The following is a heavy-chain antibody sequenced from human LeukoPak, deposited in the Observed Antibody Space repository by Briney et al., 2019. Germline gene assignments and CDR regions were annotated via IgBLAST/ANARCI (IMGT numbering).Heavy chain of an antibody. V-gene: IGHV3-30*02. J-gene: IGHJ4*02. CDR1: GFTFSSYG. D-gene: IGHD2-15*01. CDR3: AKDLTSCSGGSCYPSYYFDY. CDR2: IWYDGSNK. Sequence: GGSLRLSCAASGFTFSSYGMHWVRQAPGKGLEWVAVIWYDGSNKYYADSVKGRFTISRDNSKNTLYLQMNSLRAEDTAVYYCAKDLTSCSGGSCYPSYYFDYWGQGTLVTVSS.